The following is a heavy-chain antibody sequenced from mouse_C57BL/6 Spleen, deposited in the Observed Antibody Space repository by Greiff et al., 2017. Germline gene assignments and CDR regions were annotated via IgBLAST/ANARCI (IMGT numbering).Heavy chain of an antibody. CDR1: GYAFSSYW. CDR2: IYPGDGDT. V-gene: IGHV1-80*01. D-gene: IGHD2-1*01. CDR3: ARDGKQYFDV. Sequence: LVESGAELVKPGASVKISCKASGYAFSSYWMNWVKQRPGKGLEWIGQIYPGDGDTNYNGKFKGKATLTADKSSSTAYMQLSSLTSEDSAVYFCARDGKQYFDVWGTGTTVTVSS. J-gene: IGHJ1*03.